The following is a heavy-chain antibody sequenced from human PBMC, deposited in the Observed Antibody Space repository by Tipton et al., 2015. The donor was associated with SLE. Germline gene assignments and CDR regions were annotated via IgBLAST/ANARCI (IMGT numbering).Heavy chain of an antibody. V-gene: IGHV4-39*07. CDR2: IHYSGST. Sequence: LRLSCTVSGGSIISSTYYWAWIRQPPGKGLEWIGTIHYSGSTSYNPSLKSRVTISVDTSKNQFSLKLSSVTAADTAVYYCARRRSNYYDSSGYLTGIFDFWGQGTLVTVSS. CDR3: ARRRSNYYDSSGYLTGIFDF. D-gene: IGHD3-22*01. J-gene: IGHJ4*02. CDR1: GGSIISSTYY.